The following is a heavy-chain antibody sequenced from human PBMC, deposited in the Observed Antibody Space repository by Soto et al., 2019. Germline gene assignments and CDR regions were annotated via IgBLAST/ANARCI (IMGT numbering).Heavy chain of an antibody. J-gene: IGHJ3*02. Sequence: GGSLRLSYAASGFTFNIYAMNWVRQDPGRGLEWVSGISGSGGVKYYGDSVKGRFAISRDNSKNTLYLQMNSLRAEDTAIYYCAKDRGPRPDAFDIWGQGTLVTVSS. CDR2: ISGSGGVK. V-gene: IGHV3-23*01. CDR3: AKDRGPRPDAFDI. D-gene: IGHD3-10*01. CDR1: GFTFNIYA.